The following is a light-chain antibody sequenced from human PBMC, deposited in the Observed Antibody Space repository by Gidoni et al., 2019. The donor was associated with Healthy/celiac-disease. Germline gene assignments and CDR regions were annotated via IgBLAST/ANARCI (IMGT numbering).Light chain of an antibody. Sequence: EIVLTQSPGTLSLSPGERATLSCRASQSVSSSYLAWYQQKPGQAPRLLIYGASSRATGIPDRFSGSGSGTDFTLTISRLEPEDFAVYYCQQYGSSPGSTFGGXTKVEIK. CDR3: QQYGSSPGST. V-gene: IGKV3-20*01. CDR2: GAS. J-gene: IGKJ4*01. CDR1: QSVSSSY.